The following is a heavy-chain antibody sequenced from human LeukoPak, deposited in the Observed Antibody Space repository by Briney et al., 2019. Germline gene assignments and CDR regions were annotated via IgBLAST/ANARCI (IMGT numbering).Heavy chain of an antibody. CDR1: GGSISSSSYY. Sequence: SETLSLTCTVSGGSISSSSYYWGWIRQPPGKGLEWIGSIYYSGSTYYNPSLKSRVTISVDTSKNQFSLKLSSVTAADTAVYYCARHSSGWYSYYYYYGMDVWGQGTTVTVSS. CDR2: IYYSGST. J-gene: IGHJ6*02. D-gene: IGHD6-19*01. CDR3: ARHSSGWYSYYYYYGMDV. V-gene: IGHV4-39*01.